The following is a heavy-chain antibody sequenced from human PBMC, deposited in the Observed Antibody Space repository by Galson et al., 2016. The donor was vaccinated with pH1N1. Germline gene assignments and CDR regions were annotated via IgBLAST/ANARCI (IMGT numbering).Heavy chain of an antibody. CDR3: ANDVDTLAPHDAFDV. CDR1: GFSFDDYG. D-gene: IGHD1-1*01. CDR2: INWNSVSR. Sequence: SLRLSCAASGFSFDDYGMNWVRQVPGKGLEWVATINWNSVSRHYADSVKGRFTFSRDNTKSSLYLEMNSLRSEDTALYYCANDVDTLAPHDAFDVWGQGTMVTVSP. J-gene: IGHJ3*01. V-gene: IGHV3-20*04.